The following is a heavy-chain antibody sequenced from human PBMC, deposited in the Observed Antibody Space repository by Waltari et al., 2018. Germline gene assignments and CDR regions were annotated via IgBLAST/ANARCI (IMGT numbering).Heavy chain of an antibody. V-gene: IGHV1-2*06. CDR1: GYTFTGYY. Sequence: QVQLVQSGAEVKKPGASVKVSCKASGYTFTGYYIDWVRQAPGQGLEWLGRINPDAGCTGYARKVEGRVNMTSDTSLNTAYLEISSPVSDYTSVYYCARDHDFDCPRGICFYFDYWRQGTLVTVSS. D-gene: IGHD2-8*02. CDR2: INPDAGCT. CDR3: ARDHDFDCPRGICFYFDY. J-gene: IGHJ4*02.